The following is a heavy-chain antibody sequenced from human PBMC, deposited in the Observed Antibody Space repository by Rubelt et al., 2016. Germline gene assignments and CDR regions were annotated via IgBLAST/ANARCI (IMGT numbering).Heavy chain of an antibody. D-gene: IGHD2-21*01. CDR1: GFTVSSNY. Sequence: EVQLVESGGGLVQPGGSLRLSCAASGFTVSSNYMSWVRQAPWKGLEWVSVIYSGGSTYYADSVKGRFTIPRANSKNTRYRQMNSLRAEDTAVYYCARERGKVIARYDAFDIWGQGTMVTVSS. J-gene: IGHJ3*02. V-gene: IGHV3-66*01. CDR3: ARERGKVIARYDAFDI. CDR2: IYSGGST.